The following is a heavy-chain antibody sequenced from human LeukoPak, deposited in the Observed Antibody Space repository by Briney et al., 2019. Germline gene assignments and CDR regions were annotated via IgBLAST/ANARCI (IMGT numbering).Heavy chain of an antibody. CDR3: ARDAVTTDFVDGMDV. V-gene: IGHV1-69*04. CDR1: GGTFSSYA. J-gene: IGHJ6*02. CDR2: IIPILGIA. D-gene: IGHD4-17*01. Sequence: SVKVSCKASGGTFSSYAISWVRQAPGQGLEWMGRIIPILGIANYAQKFQGRVTITADKSTSTAYMELSSLRSEDTAVYYCARDAVTTDFVDGMDVWGQGTTVTVSS.